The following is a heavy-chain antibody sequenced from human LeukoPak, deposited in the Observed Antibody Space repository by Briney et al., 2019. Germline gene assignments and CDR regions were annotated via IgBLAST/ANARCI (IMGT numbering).Heavy chain of an antibody. CDR1: GYSISSGYY. D-gene: IGHD5-18*01. CDR3: ARQGGYSYGYQSH. J-gene: IGHJ4*02. CDR2: IYHSGST. V-gene: IGHV4-38-2*01. Sequence: PSETLSLTCAVSGYSISSGYYWGWIRPPPGKGLEWIGSIYHSGSTYYNPSLKSRVTISVDTSKDQFSLKLSSVTAADTAVYYCARQGGYSYGYQSHWGRGTLVTVSS.